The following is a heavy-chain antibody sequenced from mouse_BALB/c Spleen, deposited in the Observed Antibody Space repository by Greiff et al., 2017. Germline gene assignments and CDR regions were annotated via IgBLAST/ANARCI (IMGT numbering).Heavy chain of an antibody. Sequence: VQLQQSGPELVKPGASVKLSCKASGYTFTSYWMHWVKQRPGQGLEWIGEINPSNGRTNYNEKFKSKATLTVDKSSSTAYMQLSSLTSEDSAVYYCARMMMDDWGQGTSVTVSS. D-gene: IGHD2-3*01. CDR2: INPSNGRT. CDR1: GYTFTSYW. CDR3: ARMMMDD. J-gene: IGHJ4*01. V-gene: IGHV1S81*02.